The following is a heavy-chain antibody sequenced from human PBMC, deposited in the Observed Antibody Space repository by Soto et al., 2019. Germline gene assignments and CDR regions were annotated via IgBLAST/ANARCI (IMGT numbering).Heavy chain of an antibody. Sequence: EVQLVESGGGLVQPGGSLRLSCADSGFTFSSYWMSWVRQAPGKGLEGVANINQDGSEKYYVDSVKGRFTISRDNAKNSLYLRMNSLRAEDTAIYYCARGSGYGNSPFDYWGQGTLVTVFS. CDR1: GFTFSSYW. V-gene: IGHV3-7*03. CDR2: INQDGSEK. J-gene: IGHJ4*02. D-gene: IGHD6-13*01. CDR3: ARGSGYGNSPFDY.